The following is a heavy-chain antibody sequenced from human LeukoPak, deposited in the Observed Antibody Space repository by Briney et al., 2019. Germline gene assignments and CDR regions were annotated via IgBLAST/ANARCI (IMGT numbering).Heavy chain of an antibody. CDR3: ARDRNRRYCSSTSCYNSQERGGWFDP. V-gene: IGHV1-46*01. Sequence: ASVKVSCKASGYTFTSYYMHWVRQAPGQGLEWMGIINPSGGSTSYAQKFQGRVTMTRDMSTSTVYMELSSVRSEDTAVYYCARDRNRRYCSSTSCYNSQERGGWFDPWGQGTLVTVSS. CDR2: INPSGGST. D-gene: IGHD2-2*02. CDR1: GYTFTSYY. J-gene: IGHJ5*02.